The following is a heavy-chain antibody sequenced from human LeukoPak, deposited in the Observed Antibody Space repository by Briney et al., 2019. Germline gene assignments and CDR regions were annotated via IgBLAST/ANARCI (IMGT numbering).Heavy chain of an antibody. CDR1: GGSIGSGGYY. V-gene: IGHV4-31*03. J-gene: IGHJ4*02. Sequence: SETLSLTCTVSGGSIGSGGYYWSWIRQHPGKGLEWIGYIYYSGSTYYNPSLKSRVTISVDTSKNQFSLKLSSVTAADTAVYYCARSVENDYGDYKYYFDYWGQGTLVTVSS. CDR2: IYYSGST. CDR3: ARSVENDYGDYKYYFDY. D-gene: IGHD4-17*01.